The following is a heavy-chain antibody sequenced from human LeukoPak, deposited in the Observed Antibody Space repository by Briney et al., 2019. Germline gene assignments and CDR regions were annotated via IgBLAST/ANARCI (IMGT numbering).Heavy chain of an antibody. J-gene: IGHJ4*02. CDR1: GFTFDDYA. CDR3: ANSLPGSYFDS. V-gene: IGHV3-9*01. CDR2: ISWNSGSI. D-gene: IGHD3-10*01. Sequence: GRSLRLSCAASGFTFDDYAMHWVRQAPGKGLEWVSGISWNSGSIGYADSVKGRFTISRDNAKNSLYLQMNSLRAEDTALYYCANSLPGSYFDSWGQGTLVTVSS.